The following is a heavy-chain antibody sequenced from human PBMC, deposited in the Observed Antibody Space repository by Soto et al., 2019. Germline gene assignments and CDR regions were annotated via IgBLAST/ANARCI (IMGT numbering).Heavy chain of an antibody. V-gene: IGHV1-18*01. D-gene: IGHD6-19*01. Sequence: ASVKVSCKASGCTFTSYAISWVRQAPGQGLEWMGWIIPYIGKTNYAQKLQGRVTMTTDTSTSTAYMELSSLRSDDTAVYYCARDSSGFQGSGFGYWGQRTMVTVSS. CDR1: GCTFTSYA. CDR3: ARDSSGFQGSGFGY. CDR2: IIPYIGKT. J-gene: IGHJ4*02.